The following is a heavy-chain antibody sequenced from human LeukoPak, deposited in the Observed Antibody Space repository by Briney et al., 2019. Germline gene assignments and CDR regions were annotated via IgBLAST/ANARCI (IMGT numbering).Heavy chain of an antibody. CDR3: ATLTGDLPYYYMDV. CDR1: GFTFSSYS. J-gene: IGHJ6*03. CDR2: ISSSSSYI. D-gene: IGHD7-27*01. V-gene: IGHV3-21*01. Sequence: GGSLRLSCAASGFTFSSYSMNWVRQAPGKGLEWVSSISSSSSYIYYADSVKGRFTISRDNAKNSLYLQMNSLRAEDTAVYYCATLTGDLPYYYMDVWGKGTTVTVSS.